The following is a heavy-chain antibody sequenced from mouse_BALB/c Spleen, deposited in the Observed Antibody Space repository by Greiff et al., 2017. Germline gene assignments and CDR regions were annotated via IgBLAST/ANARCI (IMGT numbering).Heavy chain of an antibody. CDR3: ARHSYDYFDY. J-gene: IGHJ2*01. D-gene: IGHD1-1*01. CDR2: ISNGGGST. CDR1: GFTFSSYT. V-gene: IGHV5-12-2*01. Sequence: VEESGGGLVQPGGSLKLSCAASGFTFSSYTMSWVRQTPEKRLEWVAYISNGGGSTYYPDTVKGRFTISRDNAKNTLYLQMSSLKSEDTAMYYCARHSYDYFDYWGQGTTLTVSS.